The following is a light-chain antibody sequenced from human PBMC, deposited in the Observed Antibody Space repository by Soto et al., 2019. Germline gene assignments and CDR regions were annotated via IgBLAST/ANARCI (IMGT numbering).Light chain of an antibody. CDR2: AAS. J-gene: IGKJ1*01. Sequence: DIQMTQSPSSLSASVGDRVTITCRASQGISNYLAWYQQKPGKVPKLLIYAASTLQSGVPSRFSGSGSGTDFTLIIRSLQPEDVATYYCHNYNRAQRTFGQGTKVEIK. CDR3: HNYNRAQRT. CDR1: QGISNY. V-gene: IGKV1-27*01.